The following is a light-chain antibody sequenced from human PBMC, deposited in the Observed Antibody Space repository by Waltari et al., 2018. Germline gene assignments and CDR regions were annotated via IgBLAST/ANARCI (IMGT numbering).Light chain of an antibody. CDR1: RSNIGPGFR. CDR3: QSYDTIDSFV. J-gene: IGLJ1*01. Sequence: QSELTQPPSVSGALGQTVTISCTGSRSNIGPGFRVHWYRQLTGTAPKVVIYDNNVRPSGVPDRFSGSRSATSASLAITGLQAEDEGEYYCQSYDTIDSFVFGSGTQVTV. CDR2: DNN. V-gene: IGLV1-40*01.